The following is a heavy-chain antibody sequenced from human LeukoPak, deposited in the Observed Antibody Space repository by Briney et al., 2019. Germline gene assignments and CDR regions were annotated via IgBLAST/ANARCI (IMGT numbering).Heavy chain of an antibody. V-gene: IGHV4-34*01. J-gene: IGHJ6*02. CDR1: GGSFSGYY. D-gene: IGHD2-2*01. CDR3: ARVRIVVVPAAIFYYYYYGMDV. Sequence: PSETLSLTCAVYGGSFSGYYWSWIRQPPGKGLEWIGEINHSGSTDYNPSLKSRVTISVDTSKNQFSLKLSSVTAADTAVYYCARVRIVVVPAAIFYYYYYGMDVWGQGTTVTVSS. CDR2: INHSGST.